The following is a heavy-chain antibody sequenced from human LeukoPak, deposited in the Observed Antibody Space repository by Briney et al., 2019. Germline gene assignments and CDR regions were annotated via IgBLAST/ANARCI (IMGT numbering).Heavy chain of an antibody. CDR1: GGSISSGGNY. J-gene: IGHJ5*02. CDR3: ARGRGEGNWFDP. D-gene: IGHD3-10*01. CDR2: IYYSGST. V-gene: IGHV4-31*03. Sequence: SETLSLTCTVSGGSISSGGNYWNWIRQHPGKGLEWIGYIYYSGSTYYNPSLKSRVTISVDTSKNQFSLKLSSVTAADTAVYYCARGRGEGNWFDPWGQGTLVTVSS.